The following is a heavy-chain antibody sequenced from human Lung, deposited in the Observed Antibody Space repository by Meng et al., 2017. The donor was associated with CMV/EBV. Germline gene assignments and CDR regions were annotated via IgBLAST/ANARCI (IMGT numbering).Heavy chain of an antibody. Sequence: ESXKISXAAPGFTFTTFWMTWVRQAPGKGLQWVANIKEDGSGQWYVDSVKGRFTISRDNAKQSVYLQMDSLRVEDTAVYYCVRYANSHYGMDVWGQGTTVTVSS. J-gene: IGHJ6*02. CDR1: GFTFTTFW. V-gene: IGHV3-7*01. D-gene: IGHD2-21*01. CDR2: IKEDGSGQ. CDR3: VRYANSHYGMDV.